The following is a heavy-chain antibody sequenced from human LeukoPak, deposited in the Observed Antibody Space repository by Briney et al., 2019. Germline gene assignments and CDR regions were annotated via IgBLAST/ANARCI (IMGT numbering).Heavy chain of an antibody. Sequence: SETLSLTCTVSGGSISSSSYYWGWIRQPPGKGLEWIGSIYYSGSTYYNPSLKSRVTISVDTSRNQFSLKLSSVTAADTAVYYCARVPWGYHFDYWGQGTLVTASS. CDR2: IYYSGST. V-gene: IGHV4-39*01. J-gene: IGHJ4*02. CDR3: ARVPWGYHFDY. CDR1: GGSISSSSYY. D-gene: IGHD2-2*01.